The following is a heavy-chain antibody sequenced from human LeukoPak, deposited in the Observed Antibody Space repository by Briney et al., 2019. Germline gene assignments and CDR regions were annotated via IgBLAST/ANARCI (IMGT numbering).Heavy chain of an antibody. CDR1: GGSITNSY. D-gene: IGHD1-7*01. Sequence: PSETLSLTCTVSGGSITNSYWSWIRQPPGKGLESIGYIYYSGRTNYNPSLNSRVTISVDTSENQFSLKLTSVTAADTAVYYCARGARTFDYWGQGTLVTVSS. CDR2: IYYSGRT. J-gene: IGHJ4*02. V-gene: IGHV4-59*01. CDR3: ARGARTFDY.